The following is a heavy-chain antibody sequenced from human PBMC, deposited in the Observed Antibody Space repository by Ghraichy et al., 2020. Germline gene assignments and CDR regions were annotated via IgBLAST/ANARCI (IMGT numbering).Heavy chain of an antibody. CDR3: ARVGSSQQLPFGLLYYYYGMDV. CDR2: MNPNSGNT. Sequence: ASVKVSCKASGYTFTSYDINWVRQATGQGLEWMGWMNPNSGNTGYAQKFQGRVTMTRNTSISTAYMELSSLRSEDTAVYYCARVGSSQQLPFGLLYYYYGMDVWGQGTTVTVSS. J-gene: IGHJ6*02. V-gene: IGHV1-8*01. CDR1: GYTFTSYD. D-gene: IGHD6-13*01.